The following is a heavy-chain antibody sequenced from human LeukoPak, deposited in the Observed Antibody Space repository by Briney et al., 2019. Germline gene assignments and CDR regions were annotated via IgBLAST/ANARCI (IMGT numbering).Heavy chain of an antibody. CDR3: AGGALYDSKGYYSRSVDY. Sequence: SETLSLTCTVSGGSISNYYWTWVRQPPGRGLEWIGYIYYTGSTKYNPSLKSRVTISVDTSKNQFSLKLSSVTAADTAVYYCAGGALYDSKGYYSRSVDYWGQGTLVTVSS. V-gene: IGHV4-59*08. CDR2: IYYTGST. D-gene: IGHD3-22*01. J-gene: IGHJ4*02. CDR1: GGSISNYY.